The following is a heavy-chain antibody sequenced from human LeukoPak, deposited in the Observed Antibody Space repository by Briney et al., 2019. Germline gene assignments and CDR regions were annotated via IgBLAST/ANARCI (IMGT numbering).Heavy chain of an antibody. Sequence: GASVKVSCKASGYTFSNFDINWVRQATGQGPEGMGWMNPESGNTGYAQKFQGRVTMTRDSSKSTAYMELISLRFEDTAIYYCTRAIRHQLLSDYWGQGTLVTVSS. V-gene: IGHV1-8*01. CDR3: TRAIRHQLLSDY. CDR2: MNPESGNT. J-gene: IGHJ4*02. D-gene: IGHD2-2*01. CDR1: GYTFSNFD.